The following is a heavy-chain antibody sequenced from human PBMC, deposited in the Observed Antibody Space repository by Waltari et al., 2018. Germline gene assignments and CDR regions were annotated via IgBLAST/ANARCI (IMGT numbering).Heavy chain of an antibody. CDR3: SHGRDDSWLSYFDF. CDR1: GFSLATSGEG. J-gene: IGHJ4*02. V-gene: IGHV2-5*01. Sequence: QITLKESGSAVVQPTQTLTLTCSFSGFSLATSGEGVAWIRQHPGKALEWLALILSNDDTRYSPTLKSRCGITKDTSKNQVCLRMTNMDPVDTGTYFCSHGRDDSWLSYFDFWVQGAPVTVS. CDR2: ILSNDDT. D-gene: IGHD6-13*01.